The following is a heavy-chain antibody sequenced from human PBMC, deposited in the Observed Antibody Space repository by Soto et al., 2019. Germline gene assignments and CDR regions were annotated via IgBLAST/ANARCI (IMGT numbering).Heavy chain of an antibody. V-gene: IGHV1-69*18. CDR1: GDTFSSYA. Sequence: QEQLVQSGAEVQKPGSSVKVSCKASGDTFSSYAISWVRQAPGQGLEWMGKVIPTFGRTPYAQKFQGGLTISADHSTSTAYMELNSLVSDDTAVYYCARDPLSSFAMDVWGQGTTFIVSS. CDR2: VIPTFGRT. CDR3: ARDPLSSFAMDV. D-gene: IGHD3-10*02. J-gene: IGHJ6*02.